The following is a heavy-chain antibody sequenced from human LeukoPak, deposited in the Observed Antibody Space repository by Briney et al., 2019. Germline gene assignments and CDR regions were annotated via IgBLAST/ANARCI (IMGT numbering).Heavy chain of an antibody. CDR1: GDAIRRYY. CDR2: ISASGDT. Sequence: SETLSLTCTVSGDAIRRYYWSWIRQPPGEGLVWIGYISASGDTNYIPSLKRRVTLSIDTSKSQVSLRLNSVAAADTAVYYCATLGLATTVWGQGTLVTVSS. D-gene: IGHD5-12*01. J-gene: IGHJ4*02. V-gene: IGHV4-4*09. CDR3: ATLGLATTV.